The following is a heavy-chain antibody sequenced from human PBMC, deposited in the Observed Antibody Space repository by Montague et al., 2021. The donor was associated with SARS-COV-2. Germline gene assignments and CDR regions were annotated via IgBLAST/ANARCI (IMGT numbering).Heavy chain of an antibody. CDR2: ISFDGSSQ. D-gene: IGHD6-25*01. CDR1: GFTFSSHP. Sequence: SLRLSCAASGFTFSSHPMHWVRQAPGNGLEWVAVISFDGSSQYYVDSMXGLLTISRDNSKNTLFLQMNSLRVEDTAVYYCARGRQRLVLGQVDYWGQGTLVTVSS. CDR3: ARGRQRLVLGQVDY. J-gene: IGHJ4*02. V-gene: IGHV3-30*04.